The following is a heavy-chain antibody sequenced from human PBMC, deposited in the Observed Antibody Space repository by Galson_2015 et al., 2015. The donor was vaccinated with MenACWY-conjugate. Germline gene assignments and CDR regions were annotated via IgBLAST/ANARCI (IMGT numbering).Heavy chain of an antibody. CDR2: IKPDGSET. J-gene: IGHJ4*02. CDR1: GFTFRNYW. V-gene: IGHV3-7*03. Sequence: SLRLSCAASGFTFRNYWMAWVRQAPGKGPEWVANIKPDGSETYYVDSVKGRFTVSRDTAKNSPYLQMNSLRAEDTALYYCATYYCTSGTCYHSDWWGLGTLVTVSS. D-gene: IGHD2-8*01. CDR3: ATYYCTSGTCYHSDW.